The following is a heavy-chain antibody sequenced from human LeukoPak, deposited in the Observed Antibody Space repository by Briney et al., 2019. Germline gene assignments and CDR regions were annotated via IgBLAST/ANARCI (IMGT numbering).Heavy chain of an antibody. CDR2: IQSKTDGGTT. Sequence: NPGGSLRLSCAASGFTFSNTWMNWVRQAPGKGLEWVGRIQSKTDGGTTEYAAPVKGRFTISRDDSKTTLYLQMNSLKTEDTAVYYCATLTVQGVINIWGQGTLVTVSS. J-gene: IGHJ4*02. V-gene: IGHV3-15*01. CDR1: GFTFSNTW. D-gene: IGHD3-10*01. CDR3: ATLTVQGVINI.